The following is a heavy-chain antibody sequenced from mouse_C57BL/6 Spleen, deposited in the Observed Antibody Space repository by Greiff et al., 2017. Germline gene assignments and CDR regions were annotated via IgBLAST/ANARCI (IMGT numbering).Heavy chain of an antibody. Sequence: QVQLQQPGAELVMPGASVKLSCKASGYTFTSYWMHWVKQRPGQGLEWIGEIDPSDSYTNYNQKFKGKSTLTVDKSSSTAYMQLSSLTSEDSAVXYCARSPYSYGSSYFDYWGQGTTLTVSS. CDR1: GYTFTSYW. D-gene: IGHD1-1*01. CDR2: IDPSDSYT. CDR3: ARSPYSYGSSYFDY. V-gene: IGHV1-69*01. J-gene: IGHJ2*01.